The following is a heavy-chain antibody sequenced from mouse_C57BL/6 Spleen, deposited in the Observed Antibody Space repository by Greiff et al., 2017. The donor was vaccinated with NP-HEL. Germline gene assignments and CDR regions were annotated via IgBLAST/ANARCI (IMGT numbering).Heavy chain of an antibody. CDR2: ISYSGST. CDR3: ARSYYSNYPSWFAY. V-gene: IGHV3-1*01. Sequence: VQLKESGPGMVKPSQSLSLTCTVTGYSITSGYDWHLIRHFPGNKLEWMGYISYSGSTNYNPSLKSRISITHDTSKNHFFLKLHSVTTEDTATYYFARSYYSNYPSWFAYWGQGTLVTVSA. D-gene: IGHD2-5*01. CDR1: GYSITSGYD. J-gene: IGHJ3*01.